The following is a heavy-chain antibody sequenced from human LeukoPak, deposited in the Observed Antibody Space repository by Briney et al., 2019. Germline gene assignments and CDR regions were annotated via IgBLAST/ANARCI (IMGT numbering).Heavy chain of an antibody. CDR2: INPNSGGT. V-gene: IGHV1-2*02. J-gene: IGHJ3*02. Sequence: EASVKVSCKASGYTFTGYYMHWVRQAPGQGLEWMGWINPNSGGTNYAQKFQGRVTMTRDTSINTGNMELTGLRFDDTAVYYCARELSAVGRWGAFDMWGQGTMVTVSS. D-gene: IGHD6-13*01. CDR1: GYTFTGYY. CDR3: ARELSAVGRWGAFDM.